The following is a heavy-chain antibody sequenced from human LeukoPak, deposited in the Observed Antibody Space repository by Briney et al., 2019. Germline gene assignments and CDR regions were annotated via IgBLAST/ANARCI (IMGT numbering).Heavy chain of an antibody. V-gene: IGHV3-7*01. CDR2: IKEDGSET. CDR3: GRDSFETDIDY. Sequence: GGSLRLSCAASGFTFSTYWMSWVRQAPGKGLEWVANIKEDGSETYYVGPLRGRFTISRDNVKNSLYLQINSLRVEDTAVYYCGRDSFETDIDYWGQGTLVTVSS. CDR1: GFTFSTYW. J-gene: IGHJ4*02. D-gene: IGHD1-14*01.